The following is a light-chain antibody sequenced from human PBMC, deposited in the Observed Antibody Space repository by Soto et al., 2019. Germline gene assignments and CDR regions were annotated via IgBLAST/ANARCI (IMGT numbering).Light chain of an antibody. CDR2: DAS. CDR3: QQYNAN. J-gene: IGKJ4*01. V-gene: IGKV1-5*01. CDR1: QSIRSW. Sequence: DIQMTQSPSTLSASVGDRVTITCRASQSIRSWLAWYQQKPGKAPNLLIYDASNLASGVPSRFSGSGSGTEFTLTISSLQPDHFATYYCQQYNANFGGGTKVEIK.